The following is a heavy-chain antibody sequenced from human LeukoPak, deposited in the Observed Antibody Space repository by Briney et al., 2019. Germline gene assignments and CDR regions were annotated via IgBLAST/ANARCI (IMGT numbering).Heavy chain of an antibody. CDR3: ASRDSSGYWFDH. CDR2: INHSGST. J-gene: IGHJ5*02. Sequence: SETLSLTCAVYGGSFSGYYWSWIRQPPGKGLEWIGEINHSGSTNYNPSLKSRVTISVDTSKNQFSLKLSSVTAADTAVYYCASRDSSGYWFDHWGQGTLVTVSS. D-gene: IGHD3-22*01. CDR1: GGSFSGYY. V-gene: IGHV4-34*01.